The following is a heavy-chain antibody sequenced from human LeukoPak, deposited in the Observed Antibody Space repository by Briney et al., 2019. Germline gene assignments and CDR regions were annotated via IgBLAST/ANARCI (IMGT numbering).Heavy chain of an antibody. J-gene: IGHJ4*02. CDR2: ISSSSTTI. Sequence: PGKSLRLSCAASGFTFSNYAMNWVRQAPGKGLEWVSYISSSSTTIHYADSVKGRFTISRDNAKNSLYLQMNSLRDEDTAVYYCARTGNLDYWGQGTLVTVSS. V-gene: IGHV3-48*02. CDR3: ARTGNLDY. CDR1: GFTFSNYA.